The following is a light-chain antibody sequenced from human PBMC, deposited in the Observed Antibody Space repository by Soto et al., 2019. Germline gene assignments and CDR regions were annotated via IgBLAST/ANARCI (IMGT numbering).Light chain of an antibody. Sequence: QSALTQPASVSGSPGQSITISCTGTSSDVGAYNYVSWYQQRPGKAPQLMIYEVSDPPSGLSNRFSGSKSDNTASLTISGLQAEDEADYYCSSYTTSSTLVFGTGTKLTVL. J-gene: IGLJ1*01. V-gene: IGLV2-14*01. CDR1: SSDVGAYNY. CDR2: EVS. CDR3: SSYTTSSTLV.